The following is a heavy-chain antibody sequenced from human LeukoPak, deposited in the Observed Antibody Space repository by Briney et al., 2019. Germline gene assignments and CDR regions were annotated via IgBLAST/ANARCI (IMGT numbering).Heavy chain of an antibody. J-gene: IGHJ4*02. V-gene: IGHV1-18*01. CDR1: GYTFTSYD. CDR2: ISAYSGNT. CDR3: ARGPAYCGGDCYFDY. D-gene: IGHD2-21*02. Sequence: ASVKLSCKASGYTFTSYDISWVRQAPGQGLEWMGWISAYSGNTNYAQKLQGRVTMTTDTSTSTAYMELRSLRSDDTAVYYCARGPAYCGGDCYFDYWGQGNLVPVFS.